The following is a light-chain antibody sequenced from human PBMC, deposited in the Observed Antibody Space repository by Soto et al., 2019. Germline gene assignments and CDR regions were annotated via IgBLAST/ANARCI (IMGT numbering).Light chain of an antibody. J-gene: IGKJ4*01. CDR3: QKYNSVPLT. V-gene: IGKV1-27*01. CDR1: QGISTY. CDR2: AAS. Sequence: DIQMTQSPSSLSASVGDRVTITCRASQGISTYLAWYQQKPGKVPKLLIYAASTLQSGVPSRFSGSGSGTDFTLTISSLQPEDGATYYCQKYNSVPLTFGGGTKVEIK.